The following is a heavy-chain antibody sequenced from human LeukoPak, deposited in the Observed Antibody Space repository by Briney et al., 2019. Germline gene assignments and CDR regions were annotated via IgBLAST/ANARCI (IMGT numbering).Heavy chain of an antibody. J-gene: IGHJ3*02. CDR3: ARGVGGWSAFDI. Sequence: PGRSLRLSCAASGFTFSNYGMHWVRQAPGKGLEWVAIIWYDGSNKYYADSVQGRFTISRDNSENTVYLQMNSLRAEDTAVYYCARGVGGWSAFDIWGQGTMVTVSS. CDR2: IWYDGSNK. V-gene: IGHV3-33*01. CDR1: GFTFSNYG. D-gene: IGHD1-26*01.